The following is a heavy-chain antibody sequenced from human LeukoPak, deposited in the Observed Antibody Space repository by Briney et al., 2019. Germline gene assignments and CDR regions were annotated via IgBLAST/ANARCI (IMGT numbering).Heavy chain of an antibody. J-gene: IGHJ6*02. CDR1: GGTFSSYA. CDR2: IIPIFGTA. CDR3: ARRSGYDYYYYGMDV. D-gene: IGHD5-12*01. Sequence: GASVKVSCKASGGTFSSYAISWVRQAPGQGLEWMGGIIPIFGTAYYAQKFQGRVTITADESTSTAYMELSSLRSEDTAVYYCARRSGYDYYYYGMDVWGQGTTVTVSS. V-gene: IGHV1-69*13.